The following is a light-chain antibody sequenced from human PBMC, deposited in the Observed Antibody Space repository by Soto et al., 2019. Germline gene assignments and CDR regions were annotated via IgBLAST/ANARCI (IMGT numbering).Light chain of an antibody. CDR3: QQRSDGPPIT. J-gene: IGKJ5*01. CDR2: DAS. V-gene: IGKV3-11*01. CDR1: QSVRTY. Sequence: EIVLTQSPATLSLSPGERATLSCRASQSVRTYLAWYQQKPGQAPRLLIYDASNRATGVPARFSVSGSGTDFTLTISSLEPEDFAVYYCQQRSDGPPITFGQGTRLEIK.